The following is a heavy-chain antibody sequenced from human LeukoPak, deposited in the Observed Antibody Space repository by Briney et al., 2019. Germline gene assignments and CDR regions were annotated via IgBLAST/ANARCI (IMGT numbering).Heavy chain of an antibody. Sequence: SQTLSLTCAISGDSVSSNSAAWNWIRQSPSRGLEWLGRTYYRSKCYNDYAVSVKSRITINPDTSKNQFSLQLNSVTPEDTAVYYCARDSPLTTVTTFPYWYFDLWGRGTLVTVSS. CDR3: ARDSPLTTVTTFPYWYFDL. CDR2: TYYRSKCYN. V-gene: IGHV6-1*01. D-gene: IGHD4-17*01. CDR1: GDSVSSNSAA. J-gene: IGHJ2*01.